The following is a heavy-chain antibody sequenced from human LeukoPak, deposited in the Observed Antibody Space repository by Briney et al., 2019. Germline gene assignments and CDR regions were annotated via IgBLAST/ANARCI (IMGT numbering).Heavy chain of an antibody. CDR3: ARDLYSLDY. CDR1: GFPFSSYW. V-gene: IGHV3-74*01. D-gene: IGHD2-15*01. CDR2: IYNDGTST. J-gene: IGHJ4*02. Sequence: GGSLRLSCAASGFPFSSYWMHWVRQAPGKGLVWVSRIYNDGTSTNYADSVKGRFTISRDNAKNTLYLQMNSLRVEDTAVYYCARDLYSLDYWGQGTLVTVSS.